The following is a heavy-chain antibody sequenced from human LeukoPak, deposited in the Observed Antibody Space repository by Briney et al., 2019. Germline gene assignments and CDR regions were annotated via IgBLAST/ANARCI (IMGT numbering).Heavy chain of an antibody. J-gene: IGHJ5*02. CDR3: ARGATTTRFGRFDP. V-gene: IGHV3-30*03. CDR2: ISYDGGDK. Sequence: GGSLRLSCAASGFSFNNYAMYWVRQAPGKGLEWVALISYDGGDKYYAESMKGRITISRDNAKNSLYLQMNSLRAEDTAVYYCARGATTTRFGRFDPWGQGTLVIVSS. D-gene: IGHD4-17*01. CDR1: GFSFNNYA.